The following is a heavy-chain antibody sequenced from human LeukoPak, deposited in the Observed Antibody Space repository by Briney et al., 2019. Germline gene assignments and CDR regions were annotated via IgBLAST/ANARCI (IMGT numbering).Heavy chain of an antibody. CDR3: ARLRLSGGSFSVGWFDP. CDR2: IFHSGTT. J-gene: IGHJ5*02. CDR1: DEVITSNNW. V-gene: IGHV4-4*02. Sequence: SETLSLTCTVSDEVITSNNWWSWVRQSPGKGLEWIGEIFHSGTTRYKAFLESRVTMLLDKSKNQFSLRLNSETAADTAVYFCARLRLSGGSFSVGWFDPWGQGIQVTVSS. D-gene: IGHD1-26*01.